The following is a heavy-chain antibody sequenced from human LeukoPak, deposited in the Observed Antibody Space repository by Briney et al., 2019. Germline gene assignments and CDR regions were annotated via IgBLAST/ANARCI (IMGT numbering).Heavy chain of an antibody. CDR3: ARESGSYSPSNWFDP. CDR2: ISSNGGST. Sequence: GGSLRLSCAASGFTFSSYAMHWVRQAPGKGLEYVSAISSNGGSTYYANSVKGRFTISRDNSKNTLYLQMGSLRAEDMAVYYCARESGSYSPSNWFDPWGQGTLVTVSS. J-gene: IGHJ5*02. CDR1: GFTFSSYA. D-gene: IGHD1-26*01. V-gene: IGHV3-64*01.